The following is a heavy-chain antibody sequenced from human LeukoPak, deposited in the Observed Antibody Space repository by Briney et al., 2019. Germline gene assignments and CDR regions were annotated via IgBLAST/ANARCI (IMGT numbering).Heavy chain of an antibody. CDR1: GFAFSSSW. D-gene: IGHD3-10*01. V-gene: IGHV3-7*03. CDR3: AREDWFHFDY. Sequence: GGSLRLSCAASGFAFSSSWMSWVRQAPGKGLEWVANINKDATAKYYVDSVKGRFTISRDNAKNSLYLQMNGLRAEDTAVYYCAREDWFHFDYWGQGTLATVSS. J-gene: IGHJ4*02. CDR2: INKDATAK.